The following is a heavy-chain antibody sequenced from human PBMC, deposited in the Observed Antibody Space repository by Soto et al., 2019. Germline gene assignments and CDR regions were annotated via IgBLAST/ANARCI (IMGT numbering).Heavy chain of an antibody. CDR3: ESQTANIASAGLPLESFQH. J-gene: IGHJ1*01. V-gene: IGHV4-39*01. D-gene: IGHD6-13*01. Sequence: QLQLQESGPGLVRPSETLSLTCTVSGGSIGTSSYYWGWIRQPPGKGLEWIGNIYYSGSYYYNPSLNSRVTISGYMSKNQFPLKLRYVTAAYTAVYYCESQTANIASAGLPLESFQHWDQGTLVAVSS. CDR1: GGSIGTSSYY. CDR2: IYYSGSY.